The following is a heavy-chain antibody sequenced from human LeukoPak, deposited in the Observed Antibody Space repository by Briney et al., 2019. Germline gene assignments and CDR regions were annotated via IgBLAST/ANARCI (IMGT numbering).Heavy chain of an antibody. Sequence: GGSLRLSCAASGFTFSRNNMNWVRQAPGKGLEWVSSISTSSSYIYYADSVKGRFTISRDNAKNSLYLQMNSLRAEDTAVYYCASLTGYYYDSSDAFDIWGQGTMVTVSS. CDR2: ISTSSSYI. D-gene: IGHD3-22*01. V-gene: IGHV3-21*01. J-gene: IGHJ3*02. CDR3: ASLTGYYYDSSDAFDI. CDR1: GFTFSRNN.